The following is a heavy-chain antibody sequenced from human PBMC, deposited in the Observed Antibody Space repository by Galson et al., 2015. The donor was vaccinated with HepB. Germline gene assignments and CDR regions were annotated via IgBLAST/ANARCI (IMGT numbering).Heavy chain of an antibody. CDR3: ARVWGGQWLGPHSFDY. V-gene: IGHV3-7*03. CDR1: GFTFSSYW. D-gene: IGHD6-19*01. CDR2: IKQDGSEK. Sequence: SLRLSCAASGFTFSSYWMSWVRQAPGKGLEWVANIKQDGSEKYYVDSVKGRFTISRDNAKNSLYLQMNSLRAEDTAVYYCARVWGGQWLGPHSFDYWGQGTLVTVSS. J-gene: IGHJ4*02.